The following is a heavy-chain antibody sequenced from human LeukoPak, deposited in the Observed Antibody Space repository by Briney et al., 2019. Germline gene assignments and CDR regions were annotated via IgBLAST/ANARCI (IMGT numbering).Heavy chain of an antibody. CDR2: ISYDGSNK. Sequence: PGGSLRLSCVVSGFTFSSYAMHWVRQAPGKGLEWVAVISYDGSNKYYADSVKGRFTISRDNSKNTLYLQMNSLRAEDTAVYYCAKEGGGSYPDLFDYWGQGTLVTVSS. CDR1: GFTFSSYA. CDR3: AKEGGGSYPDLFDY. V-gene: IGHV3-30*04. D-gene: IGHD1-26*01. J-gene: IGHJ4*02.